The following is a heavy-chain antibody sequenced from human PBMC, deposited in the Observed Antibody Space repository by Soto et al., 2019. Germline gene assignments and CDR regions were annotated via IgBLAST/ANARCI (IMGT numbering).Heavy chain of an antibody. CDR1: GGSISSYY. D-gene: IGHD3-16*02. J-gene: IGHJ3*02. CDR3: ARSMITFGGVIAAFDAFDI. V-gene: IGHV4-4*07. CDR2: IYTSGST. Sequence: PSETLSLTCTVSGGSISSYYWSWIRQPAGKGLEWIGRIYTSGSTNYNPSLKSRVTMSVDTSKNQFSLKLSSVTAADTAVYYCARSMITFGGVIAAFDAFDIWGQGTMVT.